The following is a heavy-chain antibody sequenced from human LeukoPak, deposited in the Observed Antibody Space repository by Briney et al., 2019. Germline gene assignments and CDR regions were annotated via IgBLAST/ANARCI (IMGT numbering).Heavy chain of an antibody. D-gene: IGHD2-2*01. CDR1: GFTFSSYG. J-gene: IGHJ4*02. CDR3: ARDTRGHCSSTSCFN. V-gene: IGHV3-30*02. Sequence: GGSLRLSCAASGFTFSSYGMHWVRQAPGKGLEWVAFIRYDGSNKYYADSVKGRFTISRDNAKNSLYLQMNSLRAEDTAVYYCARDTRGHCSSTSCFNWGQGTLVTVSS. CDR2: IRYDGSNK.